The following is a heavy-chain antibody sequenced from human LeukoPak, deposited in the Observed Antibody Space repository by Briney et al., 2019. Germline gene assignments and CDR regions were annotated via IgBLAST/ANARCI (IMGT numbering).Heavy chain of an antibody. J-gene: IGHJ4*02. CDR1: GFRFNTFW. D-gene: IGHD5-18*01. CDR2: IKQDGNEK. V-gene: IGHV3-7*01. Sequence: GGSLRLSCAASGFRFNTFWMSWVRQAPGKGLEWVANIKQDGNEKYYVDSVKGRFTISRDNAKNSLYLQMNSLRAEDTAVYYCARDLSRIHLWSNPYFDYWGQGTLVTVSS. CDR3: ARDLSRIHLWSNPYFDY.